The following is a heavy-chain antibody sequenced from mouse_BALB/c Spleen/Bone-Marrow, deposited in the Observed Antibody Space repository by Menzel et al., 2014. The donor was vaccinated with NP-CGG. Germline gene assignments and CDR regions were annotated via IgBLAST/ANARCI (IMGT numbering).Heavy chain of an antibody. CDR3: ANYGNYFDY. V-gene: IGHV3-6*02. CDR2: ISYDGSN. CDR1: GYSITSGYY. D-gene: IGHD2-1*01. J-gene: IGHJ2*01. Sequence: EVHLVESGPGLVKPSRSLSLTCSVTGYSITSGYYWNWIRQFPGNKLEWMGYISYDGSNNYNPSLKNRISITRDTSKNQFFLKLNSVTTEDTATYYCANYGNYFDYWGQGTTLTVSS.